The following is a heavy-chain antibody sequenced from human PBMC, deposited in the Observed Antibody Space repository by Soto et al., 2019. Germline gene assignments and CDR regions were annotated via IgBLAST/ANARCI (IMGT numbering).Heavy chain of an antibody. J-gene: IGHJ6*02. V-gene: IGHV4-31*03. CDR1: GGSISSGGYY. D-gene: IGHD3-22*01. Sequence: SEILSLTCTVSGGSISSGGYYWSWIRQHPGKGLEWIGYIYYSGSTYYNPSLKSRVTISVDTSKNQFSLKLSSVTAADTAVYYCARLPYYYDSSGYHECYYYYGMDVWGQGTTVTVSS. CDR2: IYYSGST. CDR3: ARLPYYYDSSGYHECYYYYGMDV.